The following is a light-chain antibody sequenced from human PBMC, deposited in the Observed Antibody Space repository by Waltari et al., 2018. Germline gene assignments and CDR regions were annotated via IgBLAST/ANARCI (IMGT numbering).Light chain of an antibody. CDR1: QSVSSY. CDR2: DAS. Sequence: EIVLTQSPATLSLSPGGRATLSCRASQSVSSYLAWYQQKPGPAPRLLIYDASNRATGIPARFSGSGSGTDFTLTISSLEPEDFAVYYCQQRSNWPITFGQGTRLEIK. CDR3: QQRSNWPIT. J-gene: IGKJ5*01. V-gene: IGKV3-11*01.